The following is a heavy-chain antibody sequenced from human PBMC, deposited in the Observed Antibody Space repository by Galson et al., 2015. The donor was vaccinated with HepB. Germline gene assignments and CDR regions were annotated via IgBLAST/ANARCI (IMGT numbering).Heavy chain of an antibody. D-gene: IGHD2-15*01. CDR3: ARGPFGNYYYYGMDV. V-gene: IGHV5-10-1*01. J-gene: IGHJ6*02. CDR1: GYSFTSYW. Sequence: QSGAEVKKPGESLRISCKGSGYSFTSYWISWVRQMPGKGLEWMGRTDPSQSYTNYRPSYQGHVTSSADKSISTAYLQWSSLKASDTAMYYCARGPFGNYYYYGMDVWGQGTTVTVSS. CDR2: TDPSQSYT.